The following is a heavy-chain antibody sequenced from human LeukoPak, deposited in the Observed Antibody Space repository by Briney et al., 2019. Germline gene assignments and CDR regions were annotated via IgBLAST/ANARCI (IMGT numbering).Heavy chain of an antibody. CDR3: ARDIVVPAADDAFDI. J-gene: IGHJ3*02. D-gene: IGHD2-2*01. CDR2: INPNSGGT. Sequence: GASVKVSCKASGYTFTGYYMHWVRQAPGQGLEWMGWINPNSGGTNYAQKFQGRVTMTRDTSISTAYMELSRLRSGDTAVYYCARDIVVPAADDAFDIWGQGTMVTVSS. CDR1: GYTFTGYY. V-gene: IGHV1-2*02.